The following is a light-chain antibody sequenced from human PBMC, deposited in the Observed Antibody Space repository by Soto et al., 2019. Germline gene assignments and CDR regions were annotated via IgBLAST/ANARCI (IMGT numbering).Light chain of an antibody. CDR2: GAS. CDR3: QQYGSSPPSIT. CDR1: QSVSSSY. Sequence: EIVLTQPPGTLSLSPGERATLSRRASQSVSSSYLAWYQQKPGKAPRLLIYGASSRATCIPDRFSGSGSGTDFTLTISRLEPEDFAVYYCQQYGSSPPSITFGQGTRLEIK. J-gene: IGKJ5*01. V-gene: IGKV3-20*01.